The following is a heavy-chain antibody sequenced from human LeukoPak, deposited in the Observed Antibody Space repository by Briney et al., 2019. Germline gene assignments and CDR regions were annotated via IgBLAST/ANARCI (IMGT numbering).Heavy chain of an antibody. CDR2: ISSSSTYI. V-gene: IGHV3-21*01. CDR3: ARDTGPFDY. Sequence: GGSLRLSCAASGFTFSSYGMSWVRQAPGKGLEWVSSISSSSTYIDYADSVKGRFTISRDNAKNSLYLQMSSLRAEDTAVYYCARDTGPFDYWGQGTLVTVSS. CDR1: GFTFSSYG. J-gene: IGHJ4*02.